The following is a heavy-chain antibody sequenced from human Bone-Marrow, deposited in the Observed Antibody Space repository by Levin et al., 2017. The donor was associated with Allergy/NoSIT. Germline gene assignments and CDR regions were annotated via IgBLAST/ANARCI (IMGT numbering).Heavy chain of an antibody. J-gene: IGHJ6*02. Sequence: SGPTLVKPTQTLTLTCTFSGFSLTTGGVCVAWIRQSPGKALEWLAFIDWTDDKYFSPSLKTRLTISKDTSKDQVVLTMTNMNPADTGTYYCARISGSSPPYYDYPMDFWGRGTTVTVSS. CDR1: GFSLTTGGVC. V-gene: IGHV2-70*13. CDR2: IDWTDDK. D-gene: IGHD3-10*01. CDR3: ARISGSSPPYYDYPMDF.